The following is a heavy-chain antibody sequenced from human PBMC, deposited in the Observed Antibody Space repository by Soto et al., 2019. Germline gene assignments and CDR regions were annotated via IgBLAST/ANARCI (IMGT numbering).Heavy chain of an antibody. Sequence: PSDTLSLTCAVYGGSFSVYYWSWIRQPPGKGLEWIGEVNHSGSTNYNPSLKSRVTISVDTSKNQFSLKLSSVTAADTAVYYCATLPPSGGSDRFDYWGQGTLVTVSS. D-gene: IGHD2-15*01. CDR2: VNHSGST. CDR1: GGSFSVYY. J-gene: IGHJ4*02. V-gene: IGHV4-34*01. CDR3: ATLPPSGGSDRFDY.